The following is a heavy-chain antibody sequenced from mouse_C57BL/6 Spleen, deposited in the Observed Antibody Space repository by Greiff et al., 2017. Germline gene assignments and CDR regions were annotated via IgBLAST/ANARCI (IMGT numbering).Heavy chain of an antibody. J-gene: IGHJ2*01. Sequence: EVKLVESGGGLVQPGGSMKLSCVASGFTFSNYWMNWVRQSPEKGLEWVAQIRLKSDNYATHYAESVKGRFTISRDDSKSSVYLQMNNLRAEDTGIYYCTGGLTGPEALFDYWGQGTTLTVSS. CDR3: TGGLTGPEALFDY. CDR1: GFTFSNYW. V-gene: IGHV6-3*01. D-gene: IGHD4-1*01. CDR2: IRLKSDNYAT.